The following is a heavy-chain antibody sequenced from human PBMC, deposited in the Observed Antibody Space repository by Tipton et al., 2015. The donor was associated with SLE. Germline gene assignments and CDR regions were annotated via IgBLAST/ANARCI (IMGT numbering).Heavy chain of an antibody. CDR2: IYHSGNT. CDR3: ARTAGRSVKLWYFDL. V-gene: IGHV4-59*12. Sequence: TLSLTCTVSGGSISNYSWSWIRQPPGEGLEWIGSIYHSGNTYSNPSLKSRVTISIDTSKNQFSLKLSSVTDVDTAVYYCARTAGRSVKLWYFDLWGRGTLVTVSS. CDR1: GGSISNYS. J-gene: IGHJ2*01. D-gene: IGHD5-18*01.